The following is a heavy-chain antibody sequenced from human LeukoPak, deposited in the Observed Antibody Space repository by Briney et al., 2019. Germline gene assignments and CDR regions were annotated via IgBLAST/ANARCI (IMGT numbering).Heavy chain of an antibody. CDR3: ARGSQWLVDAFDI. CDR2: INPNSGNT. V-gene: IGHV1-8*03. CDR1: GYTFTGYY. D-gene: IGHD6-19*01. J-gene: IGHJ3*02. Sequence: GASVKVSCKASGYTFTGYYMHWVRQAPGQGLEWMGWINPNSGNTGYAQKFQGRVTITRNTSISTAYMELSSLRSEDTAVYYCARGSQWLVDAFDIWGQGTMVTVSS.